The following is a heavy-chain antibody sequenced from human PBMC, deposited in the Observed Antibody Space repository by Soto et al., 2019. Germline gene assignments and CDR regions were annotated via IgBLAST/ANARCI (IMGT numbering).Heavy chain of an antibody. CDR1: GYTFTTYY. CDR2: INPNSGGT. CDR3: ARGLDGDYGY. D-gene: IGHD4-17*01. V-gene: IGHV1-2*02. J-gene: IGHJ4*02. Sequence: QVQLVQSGAEVKKPGASLKVSCKASGYTFTTYYIHWVRQAPGQGLEWMGWINPNSGGTNYAQKFQGRVTMTRDTSISTAYMELRRVRSDDTAVYYCARGLDGDYGYWGQGTLVTVSS.